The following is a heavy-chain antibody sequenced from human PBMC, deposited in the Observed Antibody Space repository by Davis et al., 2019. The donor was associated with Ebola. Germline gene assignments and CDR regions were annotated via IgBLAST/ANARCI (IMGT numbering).Heavy chain of an antibody. D-gene: IGHD3-22*01. CDR1: CFIVTDFY. CDR3: ARGVDDGSGYYARESWYFDL. CDR2: ITKSGRST. V-gene: IGHV3-11*06. J-gene: IGHJ2*01. Sequence: SLNFSCAASCFIVTDFYMTWLRQVPGKRLEWVSYITKSGRSTNYADSVKGRVTISRDNAENSLHLQMSSLRADDTAVYYCARGVDDGSGYYARESWYFDLWGRGTQVTVSS.